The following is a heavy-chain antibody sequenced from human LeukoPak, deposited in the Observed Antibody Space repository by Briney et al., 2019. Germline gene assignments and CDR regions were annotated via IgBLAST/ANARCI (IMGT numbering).Heavy chain of an antibody. Sequence: GGSLRLSCAASGFTFSNYWMSWVRQAPGKGLEWVANIKQDGSEKYYVDSVKGRFSISRDNAKNSLYLQVNSLRAEDTAVYYCARDPTYYDFSSGYFWGQGTLVTVSS. J-gene: IGHJ4*02. D-gene: IGHD3-3*01. V-gene: IGHV3-7*03. CDR1: GFTFSNYW. CDR3: ARDPTYYDFSSGYF. CDR2: IKQDGSEK.